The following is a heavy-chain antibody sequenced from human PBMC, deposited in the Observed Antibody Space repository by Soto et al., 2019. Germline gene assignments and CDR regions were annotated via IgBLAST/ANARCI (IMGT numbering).Heavy chain of an antibody. CDR2: ISGSGGDT. V-gene: IGHV3-23*01. Sequence: EVQLLESGGGLVQPGGSLRLSCAASGFTFSSYALNWVRQAPGKGLEWVSTISGSGGDTYYADSVKGRFTISRDNSKYTLSLQMDSLRAEGTAVYYCAKGGRSSSGLDFDYWGQGTLVTFSS. CDR3: AKGGRSSSGLDFDY. D-gene: IGHD6-6*01. CDR1: GFTFSSYA. J-gene: IGHJ4*02.